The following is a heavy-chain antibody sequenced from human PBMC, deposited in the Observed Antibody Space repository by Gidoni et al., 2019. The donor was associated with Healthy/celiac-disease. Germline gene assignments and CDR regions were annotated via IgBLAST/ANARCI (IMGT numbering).Heavy chain of an antibody. V-gene: IGHV4-39*01. CDR2: IYYRGST. CDR1: GGAISSSSYY. Sequence: QLQLQESGPGMVKPSETLDLTCSVSGGAISSSSYYWGWIRQPPGKGLVWIVSIYYRGSTSYNPSLKSRVTISVDTSKNPFSLKLSSVTAADTAVYYCARRPLPGNWFDPWGQGTLVTVSS. J-gene: IGHJ5*02. CDR3: ARRPLPGNWFDP.